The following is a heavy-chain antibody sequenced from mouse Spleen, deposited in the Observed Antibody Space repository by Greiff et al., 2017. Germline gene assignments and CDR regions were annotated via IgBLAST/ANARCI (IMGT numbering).Heavy chain of an antibody. V-gene: IGHV1-69*01. CDR2: IDPADSYT. Sequence: QVQLQQPGAELVMPGASVKLSCKASGYTFTSYWMHWVKQRPGQGLEWIGEIDPADSYTNYNQKFKGKATLTVDKSSSTAYMQLSSLTSEDSAVYYFGRLLEGYGQYYFDYWGQGTTLTVSS. CDR1: GYTFTSYW. D-gene: IGHD2-3*01. CDR3: GRLLEGYGQYYFDY. J-gene: IGHJ2*01.